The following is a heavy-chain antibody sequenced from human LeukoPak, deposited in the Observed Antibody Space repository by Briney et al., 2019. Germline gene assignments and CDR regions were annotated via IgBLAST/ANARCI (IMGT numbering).Heavy chain of an antibody. D-gene: IGHD3-10*01. Sequence: GGSLRLSCAASGFTFSRYNMNWVRQAPGKGLEWVTLVWYDGNRKYYADSVKGRFTISRDNSKNSVYLQLNSLRPEDTAMYYCVSMVRGIGYWGQGTLVTVSS. J-gene: IGHJ4*02. CDR3: VSMVRGIGY. V-gene: IGHV3-30*02. CDR1: GFTFSRYN. CDR2: VWYDGNRK.